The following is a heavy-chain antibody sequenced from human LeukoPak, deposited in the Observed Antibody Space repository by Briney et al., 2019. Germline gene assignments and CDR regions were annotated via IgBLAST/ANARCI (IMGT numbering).Heavy chain of an antibody. V-gene: IGHV4-59*12. J-gene: IGHJ5*02. CDR2: IYYSGRT. Sequence: SETLSLTCTVSGGSISSDYWSWVRQPPGKGLEWIGYIYYSGRTNYNPSLKSRVTISVDTSKNQFSLKLSSVTAADTAVYYCAREADAWFDPWGQGTLVTVSS. CDR3: AREADAWFDP. D-gene: IGHD2-8*01. CDR1: GGSISSDY.